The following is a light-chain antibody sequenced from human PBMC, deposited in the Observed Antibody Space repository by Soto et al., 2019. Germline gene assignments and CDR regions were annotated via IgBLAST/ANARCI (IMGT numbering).Light chain of an antibody. CDR2: DAS. CDR3: QQIAYSPRT. J-gene: IGKJ1*01. Sequence: EIVLTQSPGTLSLSPGERATLSCRASQSVTNNYLAWYQQKPGQAPRLIIYDASRRASGIPDRFSGSGSGTEFTLTITRLQPEDFAMYYCQQIAYSPRTFGQGTKVEI. V-gene: IGKV3-20*01. CDR1: QSVTNNY.